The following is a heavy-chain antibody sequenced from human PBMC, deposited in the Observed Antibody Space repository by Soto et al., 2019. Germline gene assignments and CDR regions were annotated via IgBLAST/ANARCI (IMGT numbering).Heavy chain of an antibody. CDR1: GYAFTTYG. Sequence: QVHLVQSGAEVKKPGASVKVSCKGSGYAFTTYGITWVRQAPGQGLEWMGWISAHNGNTNYAQKHQGRVTVTRDTYTGTAYMELRGLRSDDTAVYYCARGRDGDYWGQGALVTVSS. J-gene: IGHJ4*02. D-gene: IGHD6-6*01. V-gene: IGHV1-18*01. CDR3: ARGRDGDY. CDR2: ISAHNGNT.